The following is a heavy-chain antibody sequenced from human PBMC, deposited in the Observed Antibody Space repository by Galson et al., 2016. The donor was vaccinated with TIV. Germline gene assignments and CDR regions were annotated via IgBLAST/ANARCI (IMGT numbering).Heavy chain of an antibody. D-gene: IGHD3-10*01. CDR1: GGTFSSYA. J-gene: IGHJ4*02. Sequence: SVKVSCKASGGTFSSYAISWVRQAPGQGLEWMGGIIPMFGITNYAQKFQGRVTITADEFPSTAYMELSSLSYEDTAVYYCARAPDYSGSGSQGYFVYWGQGTLVIVSS. CDR3: ARAPDYSGSGSQGYFVY. V-gene: IGHV1-69*13. CDR2: IIPMFGIT.